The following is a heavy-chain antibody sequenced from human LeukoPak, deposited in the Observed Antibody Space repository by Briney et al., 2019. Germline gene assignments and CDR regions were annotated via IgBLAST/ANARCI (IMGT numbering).Heavy chain of an antibody. J-gene: IGHJ4*02. Sequence: GGSLRLSCAASGFTFDDYAMHWVRQAPGKGLEWVSGISWNSGSIGYADSVKGRFTISRDNAKNSLYLQMNSLRAEDTALYYCAKDRIAAAGTGIDYCGQGTLVTVSS. CDR2: ISWNSGSI. CDR1: GFTFDDYA. D-gene: IGHD6-13*01. CDR3: AKDRIAAAGTGIDY. V-gene: IGHV3-9*01.